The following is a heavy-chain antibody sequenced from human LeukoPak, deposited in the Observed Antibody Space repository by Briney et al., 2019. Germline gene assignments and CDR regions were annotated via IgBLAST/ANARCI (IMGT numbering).Heavy chain of an antibody. CDR3: ARDGNYDILTGYYYYYMDV. D-gene: IGHD3-9*01. J-gene: IGHJ6*03. Sequence: GGSLRLSCAASGFTFSSYSMNWVRQAPGKGLEWVSSINGGSSYKYYANSVKGRFTISRDNAKNSLYLQMNSLRAEDTAVYYCARDGNYDILTGYYYYYMDVWGKGTTVTISS. CDR1: GFTFSSYS. CDR2: INGGSSYK. V-gene: IGHV3-21*01.